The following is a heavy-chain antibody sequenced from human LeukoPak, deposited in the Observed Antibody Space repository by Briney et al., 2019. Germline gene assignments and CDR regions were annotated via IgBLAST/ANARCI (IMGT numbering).Heavy chain of an antibody. Sequence: GASVKVSCKASGYTFTSFGFNWMRQAPGQGLEWMGRIIPILGIANYAQKFQGRVTITADKSTSTAYMELSSLRSEDTAVYYCAREEQQLAWDGWFDPWGQGTLVTVSS. V-gene: IGHV1-69*04. D-gene: IGHD6-13*01. J-gene: IGHJ5*02. CDR3: AREEQQLAWDGWFDP. CDR2: IIPILGIA. CDR1: GYTFTSFG.